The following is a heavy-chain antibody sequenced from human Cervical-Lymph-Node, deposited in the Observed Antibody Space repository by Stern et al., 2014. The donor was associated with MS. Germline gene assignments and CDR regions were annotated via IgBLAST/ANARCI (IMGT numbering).Heavy chain of an antibody. CDR2: IIPLFGTP. CDR3: STADLATTFCN. D-gene: IGHD2/OR15-2a*01. J-gene: IGHJ4*02. CDR1: GGSFNNYI. Sequence: VQLIESGAEVKRPGSSVKVSCKASGGSFNNYIVNWVRQAPGHGLEWMGAIIPLFGTPRYSQEFQGRVTISADDSTNTASMELSSLRSQDTAIYYCSTADLATTFCNWGQGTLVSVSS. V-gene: IGHV1-69*01.